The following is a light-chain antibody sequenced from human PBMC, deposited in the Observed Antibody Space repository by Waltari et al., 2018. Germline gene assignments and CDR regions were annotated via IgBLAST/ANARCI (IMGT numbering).Light chain of an antibody. CDR2: KDS. CDR1: GRAKTN. J-gene: IGLJ2*01. V-gene: IGLV3-27*01. Sequence: DLTQPSSLSVSPGQTAIIPRSGDGRAKTNVRWFQQKSGRAPILVIFKDSQRPSAISERFSGSNSGTTATLTISGAQDDDEADYYCSSSSDNTLLFGGGTKLIVL. CDR3: SSSSDNTLL.